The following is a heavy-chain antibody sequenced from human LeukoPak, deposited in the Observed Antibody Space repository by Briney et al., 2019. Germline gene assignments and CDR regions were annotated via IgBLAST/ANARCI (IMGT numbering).Heavy chain of an antibody. CDR2: IIPILGIA. V-gene: IGHV1-69*04. CDR3: ARGGGGVLRYFDWLSSGPFDY. CDR1: GGTFSSYA. Sequence: GASVKVSCKASGGTFSSYAISWVRQAPGQGLEWMGRIIPILGIANYAQKFQGRVTITADKSTGTAYMELSSLRSEDTAVYYCARGGGGVLRYFDWLSSGPFDYWGQGTLVTVSS. J-gene: IGHJ4*02. D-gene: IGHD3-9*01.